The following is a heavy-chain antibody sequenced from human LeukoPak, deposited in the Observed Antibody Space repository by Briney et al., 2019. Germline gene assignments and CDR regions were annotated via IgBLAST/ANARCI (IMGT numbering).Heavy chain of an antibody. CDR1: GYTFTGYY. CDR3: ARLVVPAVPFDY. J-gene: IGHJ4*02. V-gene: IGHV1-2*06. CDR2: INPNSGGT. Sequence: ASVKVSCKASGYTFTGYYMHWVQQAPGQGLEWMGRINPNSGGTNYAQKFQGRVTMTRDTSISTAYMELSRLRSDDTAVYYCARLVVPAVPFDYWGQGTLVTVSS. D-gene: IGHD2-2*01.